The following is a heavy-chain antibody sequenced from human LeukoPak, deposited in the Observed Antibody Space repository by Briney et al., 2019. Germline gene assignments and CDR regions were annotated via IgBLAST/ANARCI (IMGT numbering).Heavy chain of an antibody. CDR3: TRARSSTRDHFYYYYMDV. Sequence: GGSLRLSCAASGFTFSSYSMNWVRQAPGKGLEWVSFFSSSSSNIYYAASVRGRFIISRDTAKNSLYLQMTSLRADDTAVYYCTRARSSTRDHFYYYYMDVWGKGTTVTVSS. CDR2: FSSSSSNI. D-gene: IGHD3-10*01. V-gene: IGHV3-21*01. J-gene: IGHJ6*03. CDR1: GFTFSSYS.